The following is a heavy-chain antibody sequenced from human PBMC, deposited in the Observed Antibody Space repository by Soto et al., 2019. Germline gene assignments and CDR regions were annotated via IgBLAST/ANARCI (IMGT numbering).Heavy chain of an antibody. CDR1: GFTFSIYG. V-gene: IGHV3-30*18. Sequence: QVQLVESGGGVVQPGRSLRLSCAASGFTFSIYGMHWVRQAPGKGLEWVAVISYDVSNKYYEDSVKGRFTISRENSKNTLYLHMNSLRAEDTAVYYCAKGIAAPGSLDYWGQGTLVTVSS. CDR2: ISYDVSNK. D-gene: IGHD6-13*01. CDR3: AKGIAAPGSLDY. J-gene: IGHJ4*02.